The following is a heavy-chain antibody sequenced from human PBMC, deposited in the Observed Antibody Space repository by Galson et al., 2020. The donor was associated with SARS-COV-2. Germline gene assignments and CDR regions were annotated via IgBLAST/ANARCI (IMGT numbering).Heavy chain of an antibody. CDR3: ARGSCTSTSCFRFDP. D-gene: IGHD2-2*01. CDR2: IYHTGST. J-gene: IGHJ5*02. Sequence: SETLSLTCTVSGGSVSDRGSSWSWIRQPPGKGLEWIGYIYHTGSTYYNSSLESRVTISVDRSKNQFSLHLYSVTAADTAVYFCARGSCTSTSCFRFDPWDQGTLVTVSS. CDR1: GGSVSDRGSS. V-gene: IGHV4-30-2*01.